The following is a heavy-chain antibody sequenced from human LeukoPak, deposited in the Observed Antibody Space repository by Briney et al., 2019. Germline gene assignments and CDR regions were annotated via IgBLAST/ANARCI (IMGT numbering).Heavy chain of an antibody. V-gene: IGHV1-18*01. Sequence: GASVKVSCKASGYTFTSYGISWVRQAPGQGLEWMGWISAYNGNTNYAQKLQGRVTMTTDTSTSTAYMELRSLRSDDTAVYYCARVPMVRGVIKNWFGPWGQGTLVTVSS. CDR2: ISAYNGNT. CDR3: ARVPMVRGVIKNWFGP. CDR1: GYTFTSYG. D-gene: IGHD3-10*01. J-gene: IGHJ5*02.